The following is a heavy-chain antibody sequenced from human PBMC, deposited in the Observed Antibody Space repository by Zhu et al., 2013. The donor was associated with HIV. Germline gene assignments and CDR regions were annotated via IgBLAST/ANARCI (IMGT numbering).Heavy chain of an antibody. CDR3: ARTSAEFYFFAVDI. V-gene: IGHV1-69*19. D-gene: IGHD3-10*01. Sequence: QVHLVQSGAEVKKPGSSVKVSCKASGGTFSNYAISWVRQAPGQGLEWMGGIIPMFDTPNYAQKFQGRVTISADSSIDTSYMELRSLRSDDSAVYFCARTSAEFYFFAVDIWGQGTTVTVSS. CDR2: IIPMFDTP. CDR1: GGTFSNYA. J-gene: IGHJ6*02.